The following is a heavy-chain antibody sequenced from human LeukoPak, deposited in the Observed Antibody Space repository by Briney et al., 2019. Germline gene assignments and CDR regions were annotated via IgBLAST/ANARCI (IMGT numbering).Heavy chain of an antibody. CDR1: GGSISSYY. V-gene: IGHV4-59*08. CDR3: ASLELGRDGYNYYDY. Sequence: PSETLSLTCTVSGGSISSYYWSWIRQPPGKGLEWIGYIYYSGSTNYNPSLKSRVTISVDTSKNQFSLKLSSVTAADTAVYYCASLELGRDGYNYYDYWGQGTLVTVSS. D-gene: IGHD5-24*01. CDR2: IYYSGST. J-gene: IGHJ4*02.